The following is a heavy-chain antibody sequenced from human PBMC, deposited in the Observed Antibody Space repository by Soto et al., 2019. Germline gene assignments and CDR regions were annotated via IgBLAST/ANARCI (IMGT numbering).Heavy chain of an antibody. CDR2: IYYSGST. CDR1: GGSISSYY. J-gene: IGHJ5*02. Sequence: QVQLQESGPGLVKPSETLSLTCTVSGGSISSYYWSWIRQPPGKGLEWIGYIYYSGSTNYNPSLKSRVTISVDTSKNQFSLKLSSVTAADTAVYYCAREGNGYYRDKSGYNWFDPWGQGTLVTVSS. D-gene: IGHD3-22*01. V-gene: IGHV4-59*01. CDR3: AREGNGYYRDKSGYNWFDP.